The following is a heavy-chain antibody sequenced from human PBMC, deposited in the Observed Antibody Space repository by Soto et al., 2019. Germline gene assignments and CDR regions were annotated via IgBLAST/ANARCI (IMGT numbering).Heavy chain of an antibody. CDR3: ARMRSDYDSSGLDY. D-gene: IGHD3-22*01. Sequence: GSGPTLVNPTAPLTLTCTFSGFSLSTSGMRVSWIRQAPGKALEWLARIDWDEDRFYSTSLKTRLTISKDTSKNQVVLTMTKMDPVDTATYYCARMRSDYDSSGLDYWGQGILVTVSS. CDR1: GFSLSTSGMR. V-gene: IGHV2-70*04. J-gene: IGHJ4*02. CDR2: IDWDEDR.